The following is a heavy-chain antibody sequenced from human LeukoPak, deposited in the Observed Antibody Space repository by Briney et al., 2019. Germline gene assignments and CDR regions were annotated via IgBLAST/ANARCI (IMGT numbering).Heavy chain of an antibody. Sequence: GGSLTLSCAASGIAVSGNYMSWVRQTPEKGLEWVSFISINTNTFYADSVRGRFTISRDTSKNTLLLQMNSLRDEDSAIYYCAIAQTWDGLFESWGQGTLVTVSS. CDR1: GIAVSGNY. V-gene: IGHV3-53*01. CDR2: ISINTNT. J-gene: IGHJ4*02. CDR3: AIAQTWDGLFES. D-gene: IGHD1-26*01.